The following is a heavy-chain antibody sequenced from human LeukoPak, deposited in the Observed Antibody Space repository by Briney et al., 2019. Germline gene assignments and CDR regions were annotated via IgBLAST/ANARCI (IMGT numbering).Heavy chain of an antibody. V-gene: IGHV1-18*01. D-gene: IGHD1-26*01. CDR2: ISPYNGNT. CDR1: GGTFSSYA. J-gene: IGHJ4*02. CDR3: AREESIGSHHFLNEY. Sequence: ASVKVSCKASGGTFSSYAISWVRQAPGQGLEWMGWISPYNGNTKYVQKFQGRVTMTTDTSTSTAYMEVRSLRSDDTAVYYCAREESIGSHHFLNEYWGQGTLVTVSS.